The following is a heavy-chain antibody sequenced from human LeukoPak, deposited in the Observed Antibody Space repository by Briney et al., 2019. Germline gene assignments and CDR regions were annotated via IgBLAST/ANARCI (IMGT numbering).Heavy chain of an antibody. CDR1: GFTFSSYS. Sequence: GGSLRLSCAASGFTFSSYSMNWVRQAPGKGLEWVSSISSSSSYIYYADSVKGRFTISRDNAKNSLYLQMNSLRAEDTAVYYCARGLSYSGYEIHAFDIWGQGTMVTVSS. D-gene: IGHD5-12*01. J-gene: IGHJ3*02. V-gene: IGHV3-21*01. CDR2: ISSSSSYI. CDR3: ARGLSYSGYEIHAFDI.